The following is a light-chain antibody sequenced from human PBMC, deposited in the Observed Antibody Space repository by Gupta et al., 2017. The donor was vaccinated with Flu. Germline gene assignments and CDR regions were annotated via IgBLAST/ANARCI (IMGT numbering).Light chain of an antibody. V-gene: IGKV6-21*01. CDR1: QNIGGS. CDR2: YAS. J-gene: IGKJ1*01. CDR3: HQISDLPWT. Sequence: EIVLTQFPDFQSVTPKEKVTITCRASQNIGGSLHWYQQKPDQSPKLLIKYASQSFSGVPSRFIGSGSGTDFTLTINGLEAEDAATYYCHQISDLPWTFGQGTKVEIK.